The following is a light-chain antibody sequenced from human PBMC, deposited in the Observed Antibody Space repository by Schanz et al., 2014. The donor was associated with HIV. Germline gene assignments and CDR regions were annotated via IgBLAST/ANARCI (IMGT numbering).Light chain of an antibody. CDR2: GAS. Sequence: EIVLTQSPGTLSLSPGDRATLSCRASQSISSSYFAWYQQKPGQAPRLLVYGASSRATGIPDRFSGSGSGSDFTLTISTLEPEDFAVYYCQQYGSSPWTFGQGTRVDVK. CDR1: QSISSSY. V-gene: IGKV3-20*01. CDR3: QQYGSSPWT. J-gene: IGKJ1*01.